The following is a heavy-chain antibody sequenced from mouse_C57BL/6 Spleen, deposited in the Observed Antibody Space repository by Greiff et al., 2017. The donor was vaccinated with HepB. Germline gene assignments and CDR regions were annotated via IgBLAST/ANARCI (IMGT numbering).Heavy chain of an antibody. V-gene: IGHV1-50*01. J-gene: IGHJ3*01. CDR2: IDPSDSYT. Sequence: QVQLQQPGAELVKPGASVKLSCKASGYTFTSYWMQWVKQRPGQGLEWIGEIDPSDSYTNYNQKFKGKATLTVDTSSSTAYMQLSSLTSEDSAVYYCARLDSNYVGIAYWGQGTLVTVSA. CDR1: GYTFTSYW. D-gene: IGHD2-5*01. CDR3: ARLDSNYVGIAY.